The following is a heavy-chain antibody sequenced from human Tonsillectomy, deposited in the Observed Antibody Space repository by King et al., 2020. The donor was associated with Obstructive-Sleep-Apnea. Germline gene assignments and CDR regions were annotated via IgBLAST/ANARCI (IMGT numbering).Heavy chain of an antibody. J-gene: IGHJ6*02. V-gene: IGHV3-72*01. Sequence: VQLVESGGGLVQPGGSLRLSCAASGFTFSDYYMDWVRQAPGKGLEWVGRTRNKRDGYNIEYAASVEGRVTISRDDSKHSVYLQMNSLKTEDTAVYYCGAHVRVAAADVWGQGITVTVSS. CDR2: TRNKRDGYNI. CDR1: GFTFSDYY. CDR3: GAHVRVAAADV. D-gene: IGHD2-15*01.